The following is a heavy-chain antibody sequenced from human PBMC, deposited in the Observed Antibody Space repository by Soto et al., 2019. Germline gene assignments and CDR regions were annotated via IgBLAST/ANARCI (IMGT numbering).Heavy chain of an antibody. Sequence: RGSLRLSCAASGFTFSSYEMNWVRQAPGKGLEWVSYISSSGSTIYYADSVKGRFTISRDNAKNSLYLQMNSLRAEDTAVYYCARGYYDSSGYLGAYFDYWGQGTLVTVSS. V-gene: IGHV3-48*03. D-gene: IGHD3-22*01. CDR2: ISSSGSTI. CDR3: ARGYYDSSGYLGAYFDY. CDR1: GFTFSSYE. J-gene: IGHJ4*02.